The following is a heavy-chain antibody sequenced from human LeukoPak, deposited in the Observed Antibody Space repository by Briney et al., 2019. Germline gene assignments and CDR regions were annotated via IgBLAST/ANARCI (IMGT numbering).Heavy chain of an antibody. Sequence: SETLSLTCTVSGGSISSYYWSWIRQPPGKGLEWIGYIYYSGSTNYNPSLKSRVTISVDTSKNQFSLKVSSVTAADTAVYYCASALTPGYCSGGTCSYFDYWGQGTLVTVSS. V-gene: IGHV4-59*01. D-gene: IGHD2-15*01. J-gene: IGHJ4*02. CDR3: ASALTPGYCSGGTCSYFDY. CDR1: GGSISSYY. CDR2: IYYSGST.